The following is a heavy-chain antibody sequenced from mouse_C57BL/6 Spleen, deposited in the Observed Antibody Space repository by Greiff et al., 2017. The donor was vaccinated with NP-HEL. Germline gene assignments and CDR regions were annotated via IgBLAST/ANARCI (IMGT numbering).Heavy chain of an antibody. V-gene: IGHV1-64*01. J-gene: IGHJ1*03. CDR2: IHPNSGST. CDR1: GYTFTSYW. CDR3: AREGIYYYGSRDFDV. Sequence: QVRLQQPGAELVKPGASVKLSCKASGYTFTSYWMHWVKQRPGQGLEWIGMIHPNSGSTNYNEKFKSKATLTVDKSSSTAYMQLSSLTSEDSAVYYCAREGIYYYGSRDFDVWGTGTTVTVSS. D-gene: IGHD1-1*01.